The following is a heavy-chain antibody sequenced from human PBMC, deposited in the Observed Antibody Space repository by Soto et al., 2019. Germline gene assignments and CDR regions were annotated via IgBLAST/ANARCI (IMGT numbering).Heavy chain of an antibody. D-gene: IGHD2-2*01. CDR1: GFSISSNKW. Sequence: SDTLSLTCAFYGFSISSNKWWSWVRQPPGKGLEWIGEIYHSGSTNYDPSLKSRVTISLDKSKNQFSLKLTSVTAADSAVYYCARDDHIVVVPTSLGAMDVWGQGTTVTVSS. CDR2: IYHSGST. CDR3: ARDDHIVVVPTSLGAMDV. J-gene: IGHJ6*02. V-gene: IGHV4-4*02.